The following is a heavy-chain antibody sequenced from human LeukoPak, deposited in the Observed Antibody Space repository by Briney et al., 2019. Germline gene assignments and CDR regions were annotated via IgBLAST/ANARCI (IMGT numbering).Heavy chain of an antibody. Sequence: ASVKVSCKASGYTFTSYGISWVRQAPGQGLEWMGWINPNSGGTKYAQKFQGRVTMTRDTSISTAYMEVSRLRSDDTAVYYCAREGDVVADVNWFDPWGQGTLVTVSS. J-gene: IGHJ5*02. D-gene: IGHD2-2*01. CDR2: INPNSGGT. CDR3: AREGDVVADVNWFDP. CDR1: GYTFTSYG. V-gene: IGHV1-2*02.